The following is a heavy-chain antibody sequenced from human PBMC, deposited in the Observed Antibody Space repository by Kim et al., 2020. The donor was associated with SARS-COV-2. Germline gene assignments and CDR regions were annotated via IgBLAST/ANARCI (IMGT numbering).Heavy chain of an antibody. CDR1: GYTFTTRY. J-gene: IGHJ4*02. CDR2: TNPDSGVT. CDR3: ARGNTETIDY. Sequence: ASVKVSCKTSGYTFTTRYLHWVRQAPGHGLEWMGRTNPDSGVTDYAQRFQGRVTMTRDKSISTVYMELSSLKSDDTVVYYCARGNTETIDYWGQGTLVTVSS. V-gene: IGHV1-2*05.